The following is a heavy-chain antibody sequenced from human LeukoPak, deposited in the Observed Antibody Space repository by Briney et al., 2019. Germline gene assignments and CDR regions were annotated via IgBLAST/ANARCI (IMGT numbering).Heavy chain of an antibody. V-gene: IGHV3-33*01. CDR3: ARVSPEIVVVTGTGAPEY. J-gene: IGHJ4*02. CDR2: TWYDGSNK. D-gene: IGHD2-21*02. Sequence: SLTLSCAAYGFTFSSYGMHWVRQAPGQGREWVAVTWYDGSNKYYADSVKGPLTISRDNSKNTLYMQMNRLRAEDTAVYYCARVSPEIVVVTGTGAPEYWGEGTLVTVSS. CDR1: GFTFSSYG.